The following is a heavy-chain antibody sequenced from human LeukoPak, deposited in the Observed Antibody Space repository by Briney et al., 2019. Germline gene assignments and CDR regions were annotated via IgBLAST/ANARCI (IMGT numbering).Heavy chain of an antibody. CDR2: IRYDGSNK. D-gene: IGHD1-20*01. V-gene: IGHV3-30*02. CDR3: AEDPPITGTGFDY. J-gene: IGHJ4*02. CDR1: GFSFSTYG. Sequence: GGSLRLSCAASGFSFSTYGMHWVRHVPGKELEWVAFIRYDGSNKFYADSVKGRFTISRDTSNNTLYLQMNSLTAEDTAVYYCAEDPPITGTGFDYWGRGTLVTVSS.